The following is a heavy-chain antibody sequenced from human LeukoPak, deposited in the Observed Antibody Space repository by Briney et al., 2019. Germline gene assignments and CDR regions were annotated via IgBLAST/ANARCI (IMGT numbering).Heavy chain of an antibody. CDR3: AKRQWIQLWSPPGY. CDR1: GFTFSSYA. Sequence: GGSLRLSCAASGFTFSSYAMGWVRQAAGQGLEWVSSISGSASTTYYADSVKGRFTISRDNFKTTLYLQMNSLRAEGTAVYYCAKRQWIQLWSPPGYWGQGTLVTVSS. V-gene: IGHV3-23*01. J-gene: IGHJ4*02. CDR2: ISGSASTT. D-gene: IGHD5-18*01.